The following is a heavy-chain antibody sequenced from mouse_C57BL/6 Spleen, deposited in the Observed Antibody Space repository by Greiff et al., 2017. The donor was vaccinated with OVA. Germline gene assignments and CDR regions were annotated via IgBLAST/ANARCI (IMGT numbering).Heavy chain of an antibody. J-gene: IGHJ3*01. CDR3: ARDDYDVLFAY. V-gene: IGHV1-4*01. CDR1: GYTFTSYT. CDR2: INPSSGYT. D-gene: IGHD2-4*01. Sequence: VQLQQSGAELARPGASVKMSCKASGYTFTSYTMHWVKQRPGQGLEWIGYINPSSGYTKYNQKFKDKATLTADKSSSTAYMQLSSLTSEDSAVYYCARDDYDVLFAYWGQGTLVTVSA.